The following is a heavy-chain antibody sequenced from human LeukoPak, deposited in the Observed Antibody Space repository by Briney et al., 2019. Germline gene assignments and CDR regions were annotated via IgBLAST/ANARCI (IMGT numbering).Heavy chain of an antibody. CDR3: ARDWVDYYGSGSGGDWFDP. CDR2: IWYDGSNK. V-gene: IGHV3-33*01. Sequence: GRSLRLSCAASGFTFSSYGMHWVRQAPGKGLEWVAVIWYDGSNKYYADSVKGRFTVSRDNSKNTLYLQMNGLRAEDTAVYYCARDWVDYYGSGSGGDWFDPWGQGTLVTVSS. D-gene: IGHD3-10*01. CDR1: GFTFSSYG. J-gene: IGHJ5*02.